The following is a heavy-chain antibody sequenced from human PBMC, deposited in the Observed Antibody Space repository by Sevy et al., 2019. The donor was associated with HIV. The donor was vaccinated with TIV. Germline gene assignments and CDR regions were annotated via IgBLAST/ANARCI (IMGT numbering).Heavy chain of an antibody. CDR3: AKDRIWFGELLSYYFDY. CDR2: ISYDGSNK. CDR1: GFTFSSYG. D-gene: IGHD3-10*01. V-gene: IGHV3-30*18. Sequence: GGSLRLSCAASGFTFSSYGMHWVRHAPGKGLEWVAVISYDGSNKYYADSVKGRFTISRDNSKNTLYLQMNSLRAEDTAVYYCAKDRIWFGELLSYYFDYWGQGTLVTVSS. J-gene: IGHJ4*02.